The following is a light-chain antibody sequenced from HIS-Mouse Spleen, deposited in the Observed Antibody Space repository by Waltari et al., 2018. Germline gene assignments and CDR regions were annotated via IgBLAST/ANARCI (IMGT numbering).Light chain of an antibody. CDR2: EGS. CDR3: CSYAGSSTFVVV. V-gene: IGLV2-23*03. CDR1: SSDVGSHNL. J-gene: IGLJ2*01. Sequence: QSALTQPASVSGSPGQSITIPSTGTSSDVGSHNLVSWYQQHPRKAPKLMIYEGSKRPSGVSNRFSGSKSGNTASLTISGLQAEDEADYYCCSYAGSSTFVVVFGGGTKLTVL.